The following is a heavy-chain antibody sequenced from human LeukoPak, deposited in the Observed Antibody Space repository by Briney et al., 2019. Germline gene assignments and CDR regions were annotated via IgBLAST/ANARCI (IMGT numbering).Heavy chain of an antibody. Sequence: PSETLSLTCAVYGGSFSGYYWSWIRQPPGKGLEWVANINQDGSAKYYVDSVKGRFTISRDNAKNSIFLQMNSLRAEDTALYYCARWDIRGTAHQLDSWGQGTLVTVSS. CDR1: GGSFSGYY. J-gene: IGHJ4*02. CDR3: ARWDIRGTAHQLDS. CDR2: INQDGSAK. V-gene: IGHV3-7*03. D-gene: IGHD5-12*01.